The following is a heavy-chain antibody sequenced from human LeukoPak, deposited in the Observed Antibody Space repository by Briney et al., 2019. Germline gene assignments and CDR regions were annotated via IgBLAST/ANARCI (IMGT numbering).Heavy chain of an antibody. CDR2: INPNSGGT. Sequence: ASVKVSCKASGYTFTGYYMHWVRQAPGQGLEWMGWINPNSGGTNYAQKFQGRVTMTRDTSISTAYMELSRLRSDDTAVYYCARGYDILTGQTPGDYWGQGTLVTVSS. V-gene: IGHV1-2*02. CDR3: ARGYDILTGQTPGDY. CDR1: GYTFTGYY. J-gene: IGHJ4*02. D-gene: IGHD3-9*01.